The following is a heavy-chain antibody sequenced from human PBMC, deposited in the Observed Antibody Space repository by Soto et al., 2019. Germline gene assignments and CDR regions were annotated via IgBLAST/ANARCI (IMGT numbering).Heavy chain of an antibody. Sequence: EVQLVESGGGLVKPGESLRLSCAASGFTFSSYSMNWVRQAPGKGLEWVSSISSSSSYSYYADSVQGRFTISRDNAKNSLYLEMNSLRAEDTAVYYCVTLWGNRDGVGYWGQGTLVTVSS. J-gene: IGHJ4*02. CDR1: GFTFSSYS. CDR2: ISSSSSYS. CDR3: VTLWGNRDGVGY. V-gene: IGHV3-21*03. D-gene: IGHD4-17*01.